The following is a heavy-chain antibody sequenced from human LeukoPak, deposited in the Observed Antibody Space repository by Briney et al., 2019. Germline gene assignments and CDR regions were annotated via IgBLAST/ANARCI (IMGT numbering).Heavy chain of an antibody. D-gene: IGHD6-19*01. Sequence: SETLSLTCTVSGGSISGYYWSWIRQPPGKGLEWIGYIYYSGSTNYNPSLKSRVTISVDTSKNQFSLKLSSVTAADTAVYYCARADTGSGWWSNAFDIWGQGTMVTVAS. CDR2: IYYSGST. CDR1: GGSISGYY. CDR3: ARADTGSGWWSNAFDI. J-gene: IGHJ3*02. V-gene: IGHV4-59*01.